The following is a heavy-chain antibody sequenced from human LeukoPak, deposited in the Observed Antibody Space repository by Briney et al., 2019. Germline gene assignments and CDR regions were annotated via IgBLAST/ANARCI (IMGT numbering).Heavy chain of an antibody. CDR3: AKDDDDGDHVVVDH. CDR2: IMEDGSEK. CDR1: GFPFSSYW. Sequence: GGSLRLSCAASGFPFSSYWMSWVRQTLGKGLEWVANIMEDGSEKYYVDSVKGRFTVSRDNSKNTEYLQMNSLRAEDTAIYYCAKDDDDGDHVVVDHWGQGTLVTVSS. J-gene: IGHJ4*02. D-gene: IGHD4-17*01. V-gene: IGHV3-7*05.